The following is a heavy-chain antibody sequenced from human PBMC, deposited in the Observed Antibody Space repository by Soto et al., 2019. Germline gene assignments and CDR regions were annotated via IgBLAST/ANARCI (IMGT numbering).Heavy chain of an antibody. CDR1: GFTFSSYG. D-gene: IGHD6-19*01. V-gene: IGHV3-33*01. CDR3: ARDMYSSGWFDY. CDR2: IWHDGSNK. Sequence: QVQLVESGGGVVQPGRSLRLSCAASGFTFSSYGMHWVRQAPGKGLEWVAVIWHDGSNKYYADSVKGRFTISRDNSKNTLYLQMNSLRAEDTAVYYCARDMYSSGWFDYWGQGTLVTVSS. J-gene: IGHJ4*02.